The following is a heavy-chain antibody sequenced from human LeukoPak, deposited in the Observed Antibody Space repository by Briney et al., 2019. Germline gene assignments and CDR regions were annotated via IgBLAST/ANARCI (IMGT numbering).Heavy chain of an antibody. Sequence: PGGSLRLSCAVSGFTFRDAAMTWVRQAPGKGLEWVSLISSSGNNAYYADSVKGRFTISRDNSKNTLSLQMNSPRVEDTAIYYCAKDIQLSTWGLGTMVTVSS. CDR3: AKDIQLST. CDR2: ISSSGNNA. CDR1: GFTFRDAA. J-gene: IGHJ3*01. D-gene: IGHD5-24*01. V-gene: IGHV3-23*01.